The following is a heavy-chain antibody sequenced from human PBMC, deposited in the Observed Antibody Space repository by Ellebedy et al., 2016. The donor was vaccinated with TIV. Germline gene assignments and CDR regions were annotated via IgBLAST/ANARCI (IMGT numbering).Heavy chain of an antibody. D-gene: IGHD6-25*01. V-gene: IGHV5-51*01. CDR1: GYTFTNSW. Sequence: GESLKISCKGPGYTFTNSWIGWVRQMPGKGLEWMGNIYPGDSNIRYSPSFQGQVTISADKSTSTAYLLWYSLKASDTAMYYCVRYEGYSSAGLDHWGQGILVTVSS. CDR3: VRYEGYSSAGLDH. CDR2: IYPGDSNI. J-gene: IGHJ4*02.